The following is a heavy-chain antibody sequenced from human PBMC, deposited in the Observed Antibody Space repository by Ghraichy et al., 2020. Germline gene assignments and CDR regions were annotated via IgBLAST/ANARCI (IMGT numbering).Heavy chain of an antibody. J-gene: IGHJ4*02. CDR1: GSTFSTYA. D-gene: IGHD6-13*01. Sequence: LSLTCAASGSTFSTYAMSWVRQAPGKGLEWVSVISGSGGTTYYADSVKGRFTISRDNSKNTLYLQMISLRGEDTAVYYCAKEEAAGIADYWGQGTLVTVSS. CDR2: ISGSGGTT. V-gene: IGHV3-23*01. CDR3: AKEEAAGIADY.